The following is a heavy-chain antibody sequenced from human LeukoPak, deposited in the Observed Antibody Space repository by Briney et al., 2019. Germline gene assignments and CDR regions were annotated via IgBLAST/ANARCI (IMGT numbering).Heavy chain of an antibody. V-gene: IGHV4-59*01. Sequence: PSETLSLTCTVSGGSISSYYWSWIRQPPRKGLEWIGYIYYSGSTNYNPSLKSRVTISVDTSKNQFSLKLSSVTAADTAVYYCARAPGLGYCSGGSCYSPNYYYYGMDVWGQGTTVTVSS. CDR3: ARAPGLGYCSGGSCYSPNYYYYGMDV. D-gene: IGHD2-15*01. CDR1: GGSISSYY. J-gene: IGHJ6*02. CDR2: IYYSGST.